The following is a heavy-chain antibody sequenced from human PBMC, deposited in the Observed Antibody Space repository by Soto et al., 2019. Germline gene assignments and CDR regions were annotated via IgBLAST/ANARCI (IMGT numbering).Heavy chain of an antibody. V-gene: IGHV1-46*01. J-gene: IGHJ4*02. Sequence: ASVKVSCKASGYTFTNYYMHWVRQAPGQGLEWMGIINPSGGSTNYAQKFQGRVTMTRDTSTSTVYMELSSLRSEDTAVYYCASRRDGYNYVYYWGQGTLVTVSS. CDR2: INPSGGST. D-gene: IGHD5-12*01. CDR1: GYTFTNYY. CDR3: ASRRDGYNYVYY.